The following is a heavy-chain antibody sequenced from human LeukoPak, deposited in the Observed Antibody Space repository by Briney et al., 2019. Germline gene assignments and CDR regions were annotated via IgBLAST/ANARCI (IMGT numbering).Heavy chain of an antibody. CDR3: VKGGWADY. J-gene: IGHJ4*02. CDR2: IRSDGGNK. CDR1: GFTFNNYD. Sequence: GGSLRLSCAASGFTFNNYDMHWVRQAPGKGLEWVAFIRSDGGNKYYADSLKGRFTISRDNSKNTLYLQMNGLRTEDTAVYYCVKGGWADYWGQGTLVTVSS. D-gene: IGHD6-19*01. V-gene: IGHV3-30*02.